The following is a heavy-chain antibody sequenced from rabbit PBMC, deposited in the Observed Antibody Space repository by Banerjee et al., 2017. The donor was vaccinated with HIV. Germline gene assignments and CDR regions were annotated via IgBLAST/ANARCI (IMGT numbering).Heavy chain of an antibody. J-gene: IGHJ4*01. V-gene: IGHV1S45*01. D-gene: IGHD2-1*01. CDR2: IYAGSSGST. CDR3: ARGISDYHYFNL. Sequence: QEQLEESGGDLVKPEGSLTLTCTASGFSFSNKYVMCWVRQAPGKGLEWIACIYAGSSGSTSSASWAKGRFTISKTSSTTVTLQMTSLTAADTATYFCARGISDYHYFNLWGQGTLVTVS. CDR1: GFSFSNKYV.